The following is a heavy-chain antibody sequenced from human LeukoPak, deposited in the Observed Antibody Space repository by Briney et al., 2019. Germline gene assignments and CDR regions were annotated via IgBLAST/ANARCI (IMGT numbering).Heavy chain of an antibody. J-gene: IGHJ4*02. CDR3: ARGDGYNWPSFDY. CDR2: ISGSGGST. D-gene: IGHD5-24*01. Sequence: GGSLRLSCAASGFTFSSYGMSWVRQAPGKRLEWVSAISGSGGSTYYADSVKGRFTISRDNSKNTLYLQMNSLRAEDTAVYYCARGDGYNWPSFDYWGQGTLVTVSS. V-gene: IGHV3-23*01. CDR1: GFTFSSYG.